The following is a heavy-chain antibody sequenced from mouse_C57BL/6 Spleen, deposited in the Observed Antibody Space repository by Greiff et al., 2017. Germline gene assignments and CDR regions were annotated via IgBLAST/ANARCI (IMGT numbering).Heavy chain of an antibody. CDR1: GFTFSSYA. CDR3: ARGAALIAWFAY. Sequence: EVQRVESGGGLVKPGGSLKLSCAASGFTFSSYAMSWVRQTPEKRLEWVATISDGGSYTYYPDNVKGRFTISRDNAKNNLYLQMSHLKSEDTAMYYCARGAALIAWFAYWGQGTLVTVSA. D-gene: IGHD6-1*01. V-gene: IGHV5-4*01. CDR2: ISDGGSYT. J-gene: IGHJ3*01.